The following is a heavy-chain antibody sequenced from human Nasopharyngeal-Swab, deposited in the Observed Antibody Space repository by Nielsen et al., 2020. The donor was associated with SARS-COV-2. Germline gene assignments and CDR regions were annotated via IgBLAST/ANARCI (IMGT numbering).Heavy chain of an antibody. V-gene: IGHV3-23*01. CDR1: GFTFSSYA. J-gene: IGHJ4*02. CDR2: ISGSGGST. D-gene: IGHD3-22*01. Sequence: GGSLRLSCAASGFTFSSYAMSWVRQAPGKGLEWVSAISGSGGSTYYADSVKGRLTISRDNSKNTLYLQMNSLRAEDTAVYYCAKALGSSGYYFFDYWGQGTLVTVSS. CDR3: AKALGSSGYYFFDY.